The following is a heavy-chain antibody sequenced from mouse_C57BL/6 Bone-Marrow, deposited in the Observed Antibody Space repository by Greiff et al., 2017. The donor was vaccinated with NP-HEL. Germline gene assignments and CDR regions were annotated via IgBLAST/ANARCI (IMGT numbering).Heavy chain of an antibody. Sequence: EVKVVESGGGLVKPGGSLKLSCAASGFTFSDYGMHWVRQAPEKGLEWVAYISSGSSTIYYADTVKGRFTISRDNAKNTLFLQMTSLRSEDTAMYYCARRYGYVYAMDYWGQGTSVTVSS. D-gene: IGHD2-2*01. CDR3: ARRYGYVYAMDY. V-gene: IGHV5-17*01. J-gene: IGHJ4*01. CDR1: GFTFSDYG. CDR2: ISSGSSTI.